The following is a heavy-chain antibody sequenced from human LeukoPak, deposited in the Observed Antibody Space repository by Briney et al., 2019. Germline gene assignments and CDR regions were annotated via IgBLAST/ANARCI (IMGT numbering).Heavy chain of an antibody. J-gene: IGHJ6*03. CDR2: IYYSGST. CDR1: GGSISSGDYY. V-gene: IGHV4-30-4*01. Sequence: SETLSLTCTVSGGSISSGDYYWSWIRQPPGKGLEWIGYIYYSGSTYYNPSLKSRVTISVDTSKNQFSLKLSSVTAADTAVYYCARVSAARRLYYYYYMDVWGKGTTVTVSS. CDR3: ARVSAARRLYYYYYMDV. D-gene: IGHD6-6*01.